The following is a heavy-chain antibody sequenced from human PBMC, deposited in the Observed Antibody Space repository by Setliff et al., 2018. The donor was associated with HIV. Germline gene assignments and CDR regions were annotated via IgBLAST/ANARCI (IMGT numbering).Heavy chain of an antibody. CDR2: ISSSGGTI. CDR3: ASPPGILYDFWTEYFDL. CDR1: GFTFSDYY. J-gene: IGHJ2*01. V-gene: IGHV3-11*04. Sequence: GFLRLSCAASGFTFSDYYMSWIRQAPGKGLEWVSYISSSGGTIYYADSVKGRFTISRDNAKNSLYLQMNSLRAEDTAVYYCASPPGILYDFWTEYFDLWGRGTLVTVSS. D-gene: IGHD3-3*01.